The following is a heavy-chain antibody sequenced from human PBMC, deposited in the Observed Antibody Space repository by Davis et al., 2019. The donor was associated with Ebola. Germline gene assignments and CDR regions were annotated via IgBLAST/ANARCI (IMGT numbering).Heavy chain of an antibody. Sequence: GESLKISCAASGFTFDDYAMHWVRQAPGKGLEWVSAISGSGGSTYYADSVKGRFTISRDNSKNTLYLQMNSLRAEDTAVYYCAKFRYGGNSAFDIWGQGTMVTVSS. D-gene: IGHD4-23*01. V-gene: IGHV3-23*01. J-gene: IGHJ3*02. CDR1: GFTFDDYA. CDR3: AKFRYGGNSAFDI. CDR2: ISGSGGST.